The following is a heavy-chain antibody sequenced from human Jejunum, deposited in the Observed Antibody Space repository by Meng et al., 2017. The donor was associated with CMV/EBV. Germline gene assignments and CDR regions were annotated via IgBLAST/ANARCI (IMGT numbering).Heavy chain of an antibody. J-gene: IGHJ4*02. CDR1: LNTNSLG. CDR3: ARLEMVLVPPSILIDS. CDR2: IYWNDNK. D-gene: IGHD5-24*01. V-gene: IGHV2-5*01. Sequence: LNTNSLGVAWIHQPPGKALEWLTHIYWNDNKHYSPFLKSRLSITKDTSKNQVVLTMTNMDPVDTATYYCARLEMVLVPPSILIDSWGQGTLVTVSS.